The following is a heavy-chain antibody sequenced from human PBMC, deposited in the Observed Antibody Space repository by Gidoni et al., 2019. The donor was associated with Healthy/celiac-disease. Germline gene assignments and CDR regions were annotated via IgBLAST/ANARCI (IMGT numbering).Heavy chain of an antibody. J-gene: IGHJ4*02. D-gene: IGHD5-18*01. CDR3: ARLADTAMVNDY. CDR2: IYHSGST. V-gene: IGHV4-38-2*01. Sequence: QVQLQESGPGLVKPSETLSLTCAVSGYSISSGYYWGWIRQPPGKGLEWIGSIYHSGSTYYNPSLKSRVTISVDTSKNQFSLKLSSVTAADTAVYYCARLADTAMVNDYWGQGTLVTVSS. CDR1: GYSISSGYY.